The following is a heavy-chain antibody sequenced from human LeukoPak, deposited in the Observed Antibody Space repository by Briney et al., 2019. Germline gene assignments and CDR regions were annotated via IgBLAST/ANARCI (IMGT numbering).Heavy chain of an antibody. CDR3: AKDPASVRQLRFLDEAEYFQH. Sequence: GGSLRLSFAASGFTFSSYGMHWVRQAPGKGLEWVAFIRYDGSNKYYADSVKGRFTISRDNSKNTLYLQMNSLRAEDTAVYYCAKDPASVRQLRFLDEAEYFQHWGQGTLVTVSS. D-gene: IGHD3-3*01. CDR2: IRYDGSNK. CDR1: GFTFSSYG. V-gene: IGHV3-30*02. J-gene: IGHJ1*01.